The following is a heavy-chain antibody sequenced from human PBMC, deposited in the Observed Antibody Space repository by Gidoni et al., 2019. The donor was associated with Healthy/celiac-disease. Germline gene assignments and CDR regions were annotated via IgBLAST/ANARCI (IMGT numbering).Heavy chain of an antibody. CDR1: GGPFSSYA. CDR2: IIPIFGTA. Sequence: QVQLVQSGAEVKKPGSSVKVSCKASGGPFSSYAITWVRQAPGQGLEWMGGIIPIFGTANYAQKFQGRVTITADESTSTAYMELSSLRSEDTAVYYCARMNYYGGNSRSYYYYYMDVWGKGTTVTVSS. J-gene: IGHJ6*03. CDR3: ARMNYYGGNSRSYYYYYMDV. D-gene: IGHD4-17*01. V-gene: IGHV1-69*01.